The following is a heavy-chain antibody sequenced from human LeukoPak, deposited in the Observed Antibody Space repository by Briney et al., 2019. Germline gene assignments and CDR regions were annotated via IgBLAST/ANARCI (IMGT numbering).Heavy chain of an antibody. CDR1: GFTFNNYA. D-gene: IGHD3-22*01. CDR2: ITDNGFNT. V-gene: IGHV3-23*01. J-gene: IGHJ6*03. CDR3: AKHYDSSGYFYYYYMDV. Sequence: GGSLRLSCAASGFTFNNYAMAWVRQAPEKGLEWVSSITDNGFNTYYADSVKGRFTISRDNSKNTLYLQMNSLRAEDTAVYYCAKHYDSSGYFYYYYMDVWGKGTTVTVSS.